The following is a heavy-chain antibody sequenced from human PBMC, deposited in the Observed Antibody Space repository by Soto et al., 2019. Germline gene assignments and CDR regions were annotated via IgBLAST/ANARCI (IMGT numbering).Heavy chain of an antibody. CDR3: ARRHPSGYWGLDY. CDR2: VYYNVSN. CDR1: GGSINSDGYY. Sequence: QVQLQESGPGLVKPSQTLSLTCSVSGGSINSDGYYWSWIRQHPGKGLEWIVYVYYNVSNYYNPALESRVYISGDTSKTQASLKMNYVAAAETAGYYCARRHPSGYWGLDYWGKGTLVTVAS. D-gene: IGHD5-18*01. V-gene: IGHV4-31*03. J-gene: IGHJ4*02.